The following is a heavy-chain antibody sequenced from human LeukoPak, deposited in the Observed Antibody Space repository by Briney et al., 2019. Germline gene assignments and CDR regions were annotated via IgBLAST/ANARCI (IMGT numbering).Heavy chain of an antibody. D-gene: IGHD2-15*01. CDR2: IYGAGAT. Sequence: PGGSLRLSCAAYGLTVRSVYLAWVRQAPGRGLEWISVIYGAGATYYADSVQGRFTISRDTYSNALYLQMNSLRVEDTAVYHCARLLPASRHYFDYWGQGPLVTVSS. V-gene: IGHV3-53*01. CDR1: GLTVRSVY. J-gene: IGHJ4*02. CDR3: ARLLPASRHYFDY.